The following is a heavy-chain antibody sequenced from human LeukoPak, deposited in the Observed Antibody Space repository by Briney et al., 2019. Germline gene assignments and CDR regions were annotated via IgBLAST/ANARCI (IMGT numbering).Heavy chain of an antibody. D-gene: IGHD6-19*01. Sequence: GGSLRLSCAASEFTFSSYAMSWVRQAPGKGLEWVANIKQDGSEKYYVDSVKGRFTISRDNAKNSLYLQMNSLRAEDTAVYYCARDHSSGWYWGYYYYYGMDVWGQGTTVTVSS. J-gene: IGHJ6*02. CDR3: ARDHSSGWYWGYYYYYGMDV. V-gene: IGHV3-7*03. CDR1: EFTFSSYA. CDR2: IKQDGSEK.